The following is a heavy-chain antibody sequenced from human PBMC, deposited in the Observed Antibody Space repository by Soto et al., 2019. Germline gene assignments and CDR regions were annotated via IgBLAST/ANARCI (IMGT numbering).Heavy chain of an antibody. J-gene: IGHJ4*02. CDR1: EFTFSNYA. Sequence: GGSLRLSCAASEFTFSNYAMHWVRQPPGKGLQWLAVISYDGNNKYYADSVEGRFTISRDISKNTVYLQMNSLRLEDTAVYYCARGPSYSDSYFDYWGQGTLVTVSS. CDR2: ISYDGNNK. V-gene: IGHV3-30*03. D-gene: IGHD4-17*01. CDR3: ARGPSYSDSYFDY.